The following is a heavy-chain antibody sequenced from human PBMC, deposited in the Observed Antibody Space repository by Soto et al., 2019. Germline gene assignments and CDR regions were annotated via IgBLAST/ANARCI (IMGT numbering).Heavy chain of an antibody. V-gene: IGHV1-69*01. CDR2: IIPIFGTA. CDR3: LYYGDYVHGDDY. Sequence: QVQLVQSGAEVKKPGSSVKVSCKASGGTFSSYAISWVRQAPGQRLEWMGGIIPIFGTANYAQKFQGRVTITADESTSTAYMELSSLRSEDTAVYYCLYYGDYVHGDDYWGQGTLVTVSS. D-gene: IGHD4-17*01. CDR1: GGTFSSYA. J-gene: IGHJ4*02.